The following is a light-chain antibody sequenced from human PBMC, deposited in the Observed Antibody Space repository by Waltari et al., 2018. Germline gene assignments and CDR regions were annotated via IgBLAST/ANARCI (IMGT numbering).Light chain of an antibody. J-gene: IGLJ3*02. V-gene: IGLV1-44*01. CDR1: TSNIGGNT. Sequence: QSVLTQPPSASGTPGQRVTISCSGSTSNIGGNTVNWYQQLPGTAPKLLINSNNQRPSGVPDRFSGSKSGTSASLAISGLQSEDEADYYCAAWDDSLTGWMFGGGTKLTVL. CDR3: AAWDDSLTGWM. CDR2: SNN.